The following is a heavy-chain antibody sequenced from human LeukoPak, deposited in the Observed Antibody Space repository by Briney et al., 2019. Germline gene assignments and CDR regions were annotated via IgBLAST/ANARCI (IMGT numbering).Heavy chain of an antibody. CDR3: ARDSRYHSGWGSYQPYWFDP. D-gene: IGHD3-10*01. Sequence: GGSLGLSCAASGFTFNLYWVHWVRQPPGKRLEWLSRISDDGTTTNYADSVKGRFTISRDNAKNTLYLQMHSLRVDDTAVHYCARDSRYHSGWGSYQPYWFDPWGQGTLVTVSS. CDR2: ISDDGTTT. J-gene: IGHJ5*02. CDR1: GFTFNLYW. V-gene: IGHV3-74*01.